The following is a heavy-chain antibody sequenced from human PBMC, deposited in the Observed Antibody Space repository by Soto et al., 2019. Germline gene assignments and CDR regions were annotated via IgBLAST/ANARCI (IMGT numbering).Heavy chain of an antibody. D-gene: IGHD3-22*01. V-gene: IGHV1-58*01. CDR1: GSTFPATT. J-gene: IGHJ4*02. Sequence: GASVKVSCKASGSTFPATTVHWGRQTRGQHLEWMGWIIVGDGDTNYAHKFQDRVTITRDMSTRTVYMEVSGLRSEDTAVYYCAAISSGYYRSFDDWGQGTLVTVAS. CDR3: AAISSGYYRSFDD. CDR2: IIVGDGDT.